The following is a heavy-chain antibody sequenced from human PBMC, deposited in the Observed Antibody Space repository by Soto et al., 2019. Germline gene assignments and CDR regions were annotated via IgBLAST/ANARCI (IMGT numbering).Heavy chain of an antibody. J-gene: IGHJ4*02. D-gene: IGHD3-9*01. CDR2: ISSSSSYI. CDR1: GFTFSSYS. Sequence: GGSLRLSCAASGFTFSSYSMNWVRQAPGKGLEWVSSISSSSSYIYYADSVKGRFTISRDNAKNSLYLQMNSLRAEDTAVYYCARDLEGDYDDILTGPFDYWGQGTLVTVSS. V-gene: IGHV3-21*01. CDR3: ARDLEGDYDDILTGPFDY.